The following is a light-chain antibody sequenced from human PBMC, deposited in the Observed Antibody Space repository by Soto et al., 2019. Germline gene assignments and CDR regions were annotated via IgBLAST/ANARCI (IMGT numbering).Light chain of an antibody. CDR1: QSVSKSF. J-gene: IGKJ5*01. Sequence: EIVLTQSPGTLSMSPGERVFLSCRASQSVSKSFVAWYQQKPGQAPRLLIYGVSSRVTGIPDRFSGSGSGTDFTLTISRLEPEDFAVYYCQQYGSSPITFGQGTRLEIK. V-gene: IGKV3-20*01. CDR2: GVS. CDR3: QQYGSSPIT.